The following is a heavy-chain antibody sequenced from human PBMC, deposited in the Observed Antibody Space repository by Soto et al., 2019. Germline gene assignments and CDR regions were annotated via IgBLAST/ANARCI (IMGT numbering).Heavy chain of an antibody. V-gene: IGHV4-59*01. Sequence: SETLSLTCTVSGGSISSYYWSWIRQPPGKGLEWIGYIYYSGSTNYNPSLKSRVTISVDTSKNQFSLKLSSVTAADTAVYYCARVGRGTNNDYWGQGTLVTVSS. J-gene: IGHJ4*02. CDR1: GGSISSYY. CDR2: IYYSGST. CDR3: ARVGRGTNNDY. D-gene: IGHD3-16*01.